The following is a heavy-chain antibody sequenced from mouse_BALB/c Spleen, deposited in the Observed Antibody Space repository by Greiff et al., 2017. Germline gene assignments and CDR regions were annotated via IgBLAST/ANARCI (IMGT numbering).Heavy chain of an antibody. CDR3: ARRGGSYAMDY. V-gene: IGHV1S126*01. CDR1: GYSFTSYW. CDR2: IDPSDSET. Sequence: QVQLQQSGPQLVRPGASVKISCKASGYSFTSYWMHWVKQRPGQGLEWIGMIDPSDSETRLNQKFKDKATLTVDKSSSTAYMQLSSPTSEDSAVYYCARRGGSYAMDYWGQGTSVTVSS. J-gene: IGHJ4*01.